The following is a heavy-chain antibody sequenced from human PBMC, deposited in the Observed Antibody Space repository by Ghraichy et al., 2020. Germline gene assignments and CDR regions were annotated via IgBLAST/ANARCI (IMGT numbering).Heavy chain of an antibody. CDR3: ARHRYSGSYYRDNYGMDV. CDR2: IYPGDSDT. J-gene: IGHJ6*02. V-gene: IGHV5-51*01. D-gene: IGHD1-26*01. Sequence: GESLNISCLVSGYSSSSSWTGWVRQMLGSGLEWTWIIYPGDSDTRYSPSFQGQVTISADKSISTAYLQWSSLKASDTAMYYCARHRYSGSYYRDNYGMDVWGQGTTVTVTS. CDR1: GYSSSSSW.